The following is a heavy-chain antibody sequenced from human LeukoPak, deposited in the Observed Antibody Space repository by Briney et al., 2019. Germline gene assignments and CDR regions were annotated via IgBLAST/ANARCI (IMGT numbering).Heavy chain of an antibody. D-gene: IGHD2-2*02. CDR2: IIPIFGTA. CDR1: GGTFSSYA. Sequence: ASVKVSCKASGGTFSSYAISWVRQAPGQGLEWMGGIIPIFGTANYAQKFQGRVTITADESTSTAYMELSSLRSEDTAVYYCAGIQPAAIRGGYFDYWGQGTLVTVSS. V-gene: IGHV1-69*13. J-gene: IGHJ4*02. CDR3: AGIQPAAIRGGYFDY.